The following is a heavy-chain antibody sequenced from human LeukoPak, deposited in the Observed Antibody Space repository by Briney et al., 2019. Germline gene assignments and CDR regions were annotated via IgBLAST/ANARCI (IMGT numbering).Heavy chain of an antibody. J-gene: IGHJ3*02. CDR1: GYSFNSYW. D-gene: IGHD2-15*01. CDR2: IYPGDSDT. Sequence: GESLKISCKGSGYSFNSYWIGWVRQMPGKGLKWMGIIYPGDSDTRYSPSFQGQVTISADKSISTAYLQWNNLKASDTAMYYCARGCSGDSCPTGDAFDIWGQGTMVTVSS. CDR3: ARGCSGDSCPTGDAFDI. V-gene: IGHV5-51*01.